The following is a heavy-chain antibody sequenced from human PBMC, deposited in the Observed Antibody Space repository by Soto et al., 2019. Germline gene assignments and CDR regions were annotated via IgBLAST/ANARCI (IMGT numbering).Heavy chain of an antibody. CDR3: ARGWELDFDY. CDR1: GGSISSGDYY. D-gene: IGHD1-26*01. J-gene: IGHJ4*02. Sequence: PSETLSLTWSVSGGSISSGDYYWSWIRQPPGKGLEWIWYIYYSGSTYYNPSLKSRVTISVDTSKNQFSLKLSSVTAADTAVYYCARGWELDFDYWGQGTLVTVSS. CDR2: IYYSGST. V-gene: IGHV4-30-4*01.